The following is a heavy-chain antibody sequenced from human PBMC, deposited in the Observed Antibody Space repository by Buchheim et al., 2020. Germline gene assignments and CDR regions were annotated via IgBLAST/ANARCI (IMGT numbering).Heavy chain of an antibody. CDR1: GGSIFTYY. J-gene: IGHJ5*02. CDR3: AKKRSDNWFDP. V-gene: IGHV4-59*01. Sequence: QVQPQESGPGLVKPSETLSLTCSVSGGSIFTYYWSWIRQAPGKGLEWIGYMDGSGRSNYNPSLKSRVTISVDTSKNQFSLNLSSVTAADTAIYYCAKKRSDNWFDPWGQGTL. CDR2: MDGSGRS.